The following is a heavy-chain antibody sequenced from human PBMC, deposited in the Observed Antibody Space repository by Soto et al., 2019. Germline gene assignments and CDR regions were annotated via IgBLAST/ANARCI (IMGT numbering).Heavy chain of an antibody. V-gene: IGHV1-69*13. J-gene: IGHJ6*02. CDR1: GGTFSSYA. Sequence: GASVKVSCKASGGTFSSYAISWVRQAPGQGLEWMGGIIPIFGTANYAQKFQGRVTITADESTSTAYMALSSLRSEDTAVYYCARGGTIRFLEPALAYYGMDVWGQGTTVTVSS. CDR3: ARGGTIRFLEPALAYYGMDV. CDR2: IIPIFGTA. D-gene: IGHD3-3*01.